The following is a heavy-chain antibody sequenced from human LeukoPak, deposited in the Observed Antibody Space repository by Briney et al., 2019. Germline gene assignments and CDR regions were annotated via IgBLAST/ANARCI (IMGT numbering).Heavy chain of an antibody. CDR2: IYSGGST. V-gene: IGHV3-53*04. D-gene: IGHD3-22*01. CDR3: ARGPTYYYDSSGYYYLDY. J-gene: IGHJ4*02. CDR1: GFTVSSNY. Sequence: PGGSLRLSCAASGFTVSSNYMSWVRQAPGKGLEWVSVIYSGGSTYYADSVKGRFTISRHNSKNTLYLQMNSLRAEDTAVYYCARGPTYYYDSSGYYYLDYWGQGTLVTVSS.